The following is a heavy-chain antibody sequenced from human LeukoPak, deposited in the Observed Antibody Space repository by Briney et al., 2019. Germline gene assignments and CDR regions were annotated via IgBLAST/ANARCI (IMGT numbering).Heavy chain of an antibody. CDR3: ARGGRGSSWFDN. J-gene: IGHJ4*02. CDR2: IKQDESEK. V-gene: IGHV3-7*01. D-gene: IGHD6-13*01. Sequence: GGSLRLSCAASGFTFSAHWMSWVRQAPGKGLEWVANIKQDESEKSYVDSVKGRFTISRDSAKKSLYLQMNSLRAGDTAVYYCARGGRGSSWFDNWGQGTLVTVSS. CDR1: GFTFSAHW.